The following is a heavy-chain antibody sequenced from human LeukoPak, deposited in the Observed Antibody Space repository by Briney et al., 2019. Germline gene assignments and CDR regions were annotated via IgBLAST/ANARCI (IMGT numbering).Heavy chain of an antibody. Sequence: GASVKVSCKASGYTFTGYYMHWVRQASGQGLEWMGWINPNSSGTNYAQKFQGRVTMTRDTSISTAYMGLSRLRSDDTAVYYCARGGGVDYDILTGYYEYGMDVWGQGTTVTVSS. CDR1: GYTFTGYY. D-gene: IGHD3-9*01. J-gene: IGHJ6*02. CDR2: INPNSSGT. V-gene: IGHV1-2*02. CDR3: ARGGGVDYDILTGYYEYGMDV.